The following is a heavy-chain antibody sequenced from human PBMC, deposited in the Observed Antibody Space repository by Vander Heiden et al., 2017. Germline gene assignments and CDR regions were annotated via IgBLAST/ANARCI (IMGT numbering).Heavy chain of an antibody. J-gene: IGHJ4*02. CDR2: ISGSGGST. V-gene: IGHV3-23*01. CDR3: AKDPEYSRDFDY. Sequence: EVQLLESGGGSVQPGGSLRLSCAASGFTFSSYAMSWVRQAPGKGLEWVSAISGSGGSTYYADSVKGRFTISRDNSKNTLYLQMNSLRAEDTAVYYCAKDPEYSRDFDYWGQGTLVTVSS. CDR1: GFTFSSYA. D-gene: IGHD6-6*01.